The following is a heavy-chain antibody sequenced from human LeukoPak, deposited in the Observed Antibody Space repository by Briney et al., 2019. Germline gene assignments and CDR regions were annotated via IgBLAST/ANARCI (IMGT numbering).Heavy chain of an antibody. J-gene: IGHJ4*02. CDR1: GFTFSTYH. CDR2: VKEDGSEK. V-gene: IGHV3-7*01. D-gene: IGHD2-21*01. Sequence: PGGSLRLSCAASGFTFSTYHMSWVRQAPGKGLEWVTNVKEDGSEKYYVDSVKGRFTISRDNAKNSLYLQMNSLRAEDTAVYYCARRRQNTYMFDSWGQGTLVTVSS. CDR3: ARRRQNTYMFDS.